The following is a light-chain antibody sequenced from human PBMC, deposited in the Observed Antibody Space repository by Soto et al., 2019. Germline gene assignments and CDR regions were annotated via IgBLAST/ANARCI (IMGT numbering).Light chain of an antibody. CDR2: AAS. J-gene: IGKJ1*01. Sequence: DIQMTQSPSSLSASVGDRVTITCRASQSISSYLNWYQQIPRQAPKLLIYAASSLQSGVPSRFSGRGSETDFTLTISSLQHEDFANYYCQQSYSTLVTFGQGTKVEIK. V-gene: IGKV1-39*01. CDR3: QQSYSTLVT. CDR1: QSISSY.